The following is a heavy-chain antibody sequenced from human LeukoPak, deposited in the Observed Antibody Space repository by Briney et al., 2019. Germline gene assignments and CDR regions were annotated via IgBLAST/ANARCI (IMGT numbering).Heavy chain of an antibody. J-gene: IGHJ4*02. V-gene: IGHV4-30-2*01. CDR2: IYHSGST. CDR1: GGSISSGGYS. Sequence: SQTLSLTCAVSGGSISSGGYSWSWIRQPPGKGLEWIGYIYHSGSTYYNPSLKSRVTISVDRSKNQFSLKLSSVTAADTAVYYCARWYDFLDYWGQGTLVTVSS. D-gene: IGHD3-16*01. CDR3: ARWYDFLDY.